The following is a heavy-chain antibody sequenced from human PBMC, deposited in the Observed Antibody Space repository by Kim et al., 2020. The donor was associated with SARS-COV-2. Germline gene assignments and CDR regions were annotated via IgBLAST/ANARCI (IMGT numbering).Heavy chain of an antibody. D-gene: IGHD2-2*01. J-gene: IGHJ3*02. CDR3: ARAEVPAAIGALDI. V-gene: IGHV3-11*01. Sequence: DCVKGRLTIPRDIAKNSVYLQMNSLRAEDADVYYCARAEVPAAIGALDIWGQGTMVTVSS.